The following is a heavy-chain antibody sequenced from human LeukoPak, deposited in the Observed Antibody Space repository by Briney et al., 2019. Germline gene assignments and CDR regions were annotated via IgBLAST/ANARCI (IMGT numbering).Heavy chain of an antibody. J-gene: IGHJ4*02. Sequence: ASVKVSCKVSGYTLTELSMHWVRQAPGKGLEWMGGFDPEDGETIYAQKFQGRVTMAEDTSTGTAYMELSSLRSEDTAVYYCATGHCSSTSCYGLPYFDYWGQGTLVTVSS. CDR1: GYTLTELS. CDR3: ATGHCSSTSCYGLPYFDY. V-gene: IGHV1-24*01. D-gene: IGHD2-2*01. CDR2: FDPEDGET.